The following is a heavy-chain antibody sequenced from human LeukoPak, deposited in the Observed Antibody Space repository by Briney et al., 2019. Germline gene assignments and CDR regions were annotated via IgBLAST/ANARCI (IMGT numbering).Heavy chain of an antibody. V-gene: IGHV4-39*01. Sequence: SETLSLTCTVSGGSISSSSYYWGWIRQPPGKGLEWIGSIYYSGSTYYNPSLKSRVTISVDTSKNQFSLKLSSVTAADTAVYYCARTIFDGTSWWFDPWGQGTLVTVSS. D-gene: IGHD3-3*01. CDR2: IYYSGST. CDR1: GGSISSSSYY. CDR3: ARTIFDGTSWWFDP. J-gene: IGHJ5*02.